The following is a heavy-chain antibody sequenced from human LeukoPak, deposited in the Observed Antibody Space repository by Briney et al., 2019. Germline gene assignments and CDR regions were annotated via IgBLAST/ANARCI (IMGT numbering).Heavy chain of an antibody. CDR2: IIPIFGTA. CDR3: ARHVLRYFDWTSLNWFDP. V-gene: IGHV1-69*13. D-gene: IGHD3-9*01. J-gene: IGHJ5*02. CDR1: GGTFSSYA. Sequence: SVKVSCKASGGTFSSYAINWVRQAPGQGFKWMGGIIPIFGTANYAQKFQGRVTITADEYTSTAYMELSSLRSGDTAVYYCARHVLRYFDWTSLNWFDPWGQGTLVTVSS.